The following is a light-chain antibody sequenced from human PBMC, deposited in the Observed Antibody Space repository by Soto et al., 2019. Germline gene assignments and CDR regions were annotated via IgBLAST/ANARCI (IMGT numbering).Light chain of an antibody. CDR1: SGSIGSSY. Sequence: NFMLTQPHSVSESPGKTVTISCTRSSGSIGSSYVQWYQQRPGSSPTTVIFEDNQRPTGVPVRFSVSIDSSSNSASLVISGLRTEDEADYCCQSYDTSNPLVFGGGTKVTVL. CDR2: EDN. V-gene: IGLV6-57*01. J-gene: IGLJ3*02. CDR3: QSYDTSNPLV.